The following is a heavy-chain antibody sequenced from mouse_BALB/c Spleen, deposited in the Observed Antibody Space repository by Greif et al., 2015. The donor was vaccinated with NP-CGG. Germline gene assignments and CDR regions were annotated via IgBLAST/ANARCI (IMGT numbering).Heavy chain of an antibody. D-gene: IGHD2-4*01. V-gene: IGHV2-9*02. CDR2: IWAGGST. J-gene: IGHJ4*01. Sequence: VKLMESGPGLVAPSQSLSITCTVSGFSLTSYGVHWVRQPPGKGLEWLGVIWAGGSTNYNSALMSRLSISKDNSKSXVFLKMNSLQTDDTAMYYCAREGLRGAMDYWGQGTSVTVSS. CDR3: AREGLRGAMDY. CDR1: GFSLTSYG.